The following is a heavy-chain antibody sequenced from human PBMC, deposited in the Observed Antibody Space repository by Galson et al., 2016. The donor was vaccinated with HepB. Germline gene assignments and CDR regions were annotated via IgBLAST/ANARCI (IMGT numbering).Heavy chain of an antibody. J-gene: IGHJ3*02. Sequence: SLRLSCAASGFTFSRYEMNWVRQAPGKGLEWVSYISSSGTTIYYADSVKGRFTISRDNAKNSLYPQMNSLRAEDTAVYYCARPRDNYGHAIDIWGQGTMVTVSS. V-gene: IGHV3-48*03. CDR1: GFTFSRYE. D-gene: IGHD3-10*01. CDR2: ISSSGTTI. CDR3: ARPRDNYGHAIDI.